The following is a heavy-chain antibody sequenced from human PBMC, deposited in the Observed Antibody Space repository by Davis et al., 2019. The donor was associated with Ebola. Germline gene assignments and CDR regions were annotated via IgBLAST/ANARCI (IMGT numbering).Heavy chain of an antibody. CDR1: GYTFTSYY. J-gene: IGHJ6*02. CDR2: INPSGGST. D-gene: IGHD3-9*01. CDR3: ARVNYDILTGYDGMDV. Sequence: AASVKVSCTASGYTFTSYYMHWVRQAPGQGLEWMGIINPSGGSTSYAQKFQGRVTMTRDTSTSTVYMELSSLRSEDTAVYYCARVNYDILTGYDGMDVWGQGTTVTVSS. V-gene: IGHV1-46*01.